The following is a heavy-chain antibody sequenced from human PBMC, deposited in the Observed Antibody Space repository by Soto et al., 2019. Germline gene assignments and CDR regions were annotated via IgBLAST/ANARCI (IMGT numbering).Heavy chain of an antibody. D-gene: IGHD1-26*01. Sequence: SVKASCNSSGYTSTRCYMHLVRQAPGQGLEWMGWINPNSGGTNYAKKFQGRVTMTRETSISTAYMELSRLRSDDTAVYYCARWEDSGSYVWGQGTLVTVSS. V-gene: IGHV1-2*02. CDR2: INPNSGGT. J-gene: IGHJ4*02. CDR3: ARWEDSGSYV. CDR1: GYTSTRCY.